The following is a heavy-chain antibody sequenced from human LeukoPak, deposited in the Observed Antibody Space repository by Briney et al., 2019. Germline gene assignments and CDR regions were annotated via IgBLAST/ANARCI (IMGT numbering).Heavy chain of an antibody. CDR3: AKERYDSSGWYNFDY. D-gene: IGHD6-19*01. Sequence: GGSLRLSCAASGFTFGDYSMNWVRQAPGKGLEWVSYIRSSGSTTYYADSVKGRFTISRDNSKNTLYLQMNSLRAEDTAVYYCAKERYDSSGWYNFDYWGQGTLVTVSS. J-gene: IGHJ4*02. CDR1: GFTFGDYS. V-gene: IGHV3-48*01. CDR2: IRSSGSTT.